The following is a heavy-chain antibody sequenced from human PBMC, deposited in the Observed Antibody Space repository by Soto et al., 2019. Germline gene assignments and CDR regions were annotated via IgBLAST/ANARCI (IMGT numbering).Heavy chain of an antibody. V-gene: IGHV4-39*07. CDR1: GGSIISSSYY. Sequence: ETLSLTCTVSGGSIISSSYYWGWIRQPPGKGLEWIGYIYYSGNTYYNPSLKSRVTISVDRSKNQFSLKLSSVTAADTAVYYCARSDGRYWGQGTLVTVSS. CDR2: IYYSGNT. CDR3: ARSDGRY. J-gene: IGHJ4*02.